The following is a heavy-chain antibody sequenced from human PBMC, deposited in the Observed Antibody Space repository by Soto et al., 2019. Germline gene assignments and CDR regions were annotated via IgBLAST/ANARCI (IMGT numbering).Heavy chain of an antibody. CDR2: INPNSGGT. V-gene: IGHV1-2*02. J-gene: IGHJ4*02. D-gene: IGHD4-17*01. CDR1: GYSFTGYF. Sequence: QVQLVQSGAEVKKPGASVKVSCEASGYSFTGYFLHWVRQAPGQGLEWMGWINPNSGGTNYAQKFQGRVTMTWDTSISTAYMELSRLRSDDTAVYSCARARGYGDLVYWGQGTLVTVSS. CDR3: ARARGYGDLVY.